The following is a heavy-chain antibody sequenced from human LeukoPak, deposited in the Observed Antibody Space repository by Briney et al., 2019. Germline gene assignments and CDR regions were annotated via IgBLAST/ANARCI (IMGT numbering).Heavy chain of an antibody. CDR2: ISSSGSTI. Sequence: GGSLRLSCAASGFTFSDYYMSWIRQAPGKGLEWVSYISSSGSTIYYADSVKGRFTISRDNAKNSLYLQMNSLRAEDTAVYYCARDGVAVAGTVSAFDIWGQGTMVTVSS. CDR3: ARDGVAVAGTVSAFDI. J-gene: IGHJ3*02. CDR1: GFTFSDYY. V-gene: IGHV3-11*01. D-gene: IGHD6-19*01.